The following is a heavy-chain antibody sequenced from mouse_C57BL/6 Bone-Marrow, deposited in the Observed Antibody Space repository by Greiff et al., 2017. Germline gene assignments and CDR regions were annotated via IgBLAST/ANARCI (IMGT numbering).Heavy chain of an antibody. D-gene: IGHD2-5*01. CDR1: GFTFSDYY. Sequence: EVMLVESEGGLVQPGSSMKLSCTASGFTFSDYYMAWVRQVPEKGLEWVANINYDGSSTYYLDSLKSRFIISRDNAKNILYLQMSSLKSEDTATYYCARDANSNYVFDYWGQGTTFTVSS. CDR2: INYDGSST. CDR3: ARDANSNYVFDY. V-gene: IGHV5-16*01. J-gene: IGHJ2*01.